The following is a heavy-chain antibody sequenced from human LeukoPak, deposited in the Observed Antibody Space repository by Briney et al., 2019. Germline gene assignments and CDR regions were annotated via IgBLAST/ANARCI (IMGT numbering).Heavy chain of an antibody. Sequence: GGSLRPSCAASGFTFSSYAMHWVRQAPGKGLEYVSVISSNGGSTYYANSVKGRFTISRDNSKNTLYLQMGSLRAEDMAVYYCARGRLLWFGELSGYWGQGTLVTVSS. V-gene: IGHV3-64*01. J-gene: IGHJ4*02. D-gene: IGHD3-10*01. CDR1: GFTFSSYA. CDR3: ARGRLLWFGELSGY. CDR2: ISSNGGST.